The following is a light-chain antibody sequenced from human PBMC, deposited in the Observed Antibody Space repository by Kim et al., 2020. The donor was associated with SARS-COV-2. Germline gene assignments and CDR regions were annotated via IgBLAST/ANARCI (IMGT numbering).Light chain of an antibody. CDR3: MQDTHWPPT. CDR1: QRLVHSAGNSS. Sequence: DVVLTQSPVSLPVALGQPASISCRSSQRLVHSAGNSSLSWFLQRPGHSPRRLIYNVFERDSGVPDRFSGGGSVADFTLKISGIEAEDVGLYYCMQDTHWPPTFGGGTKVEIK. J-gene: IGKJ4*01. V-gene: IGKV2-30*02. CDR2: NVF.